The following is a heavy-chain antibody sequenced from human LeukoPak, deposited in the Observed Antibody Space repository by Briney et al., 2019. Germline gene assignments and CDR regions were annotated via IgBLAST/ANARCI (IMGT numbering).Heavy chain of an antibody. D-gene: IGHD2-21*02. J-gene: IGHJ4*02. CDR2: IHPNSGGT. CDR1: GYTFTNYV. Sequence: ASVKVSCKASGYTFTNYVLHWLRQAPGQGLEWMGWIHPNSGGTNYAQNFQGRVTMTRDTSIGTAYMELSRLTSDDTAVYYCARAEFCAPNCYYYFYYWGQGTLVTVSS. V-gene: IGHV1-2*02. CDR3: ARAEFCAPNCYYYFYY.